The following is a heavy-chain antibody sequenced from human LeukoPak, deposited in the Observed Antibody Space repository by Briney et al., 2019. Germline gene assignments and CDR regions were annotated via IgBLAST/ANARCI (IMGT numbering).Heavy chain of an antibody. CDR1: GYTFTSYD. Sequence: ASVKVSCKASGYTFTSYDINWVRQATGQGLEWMGWMNPNSGNTGYAQKFQGRVTMTRNTSISTAYMELSSLRSEDTAVYYCARGRGTYYCDSSGYHWGQGTLVTVSS. CDR2: MNPNSGNT. CDR3: ARGRGTYYCDSSGYH. J-gene: IGHJ4*02. D-gene: IGHD3-22*01. V-gene: IGHV1-8*01.